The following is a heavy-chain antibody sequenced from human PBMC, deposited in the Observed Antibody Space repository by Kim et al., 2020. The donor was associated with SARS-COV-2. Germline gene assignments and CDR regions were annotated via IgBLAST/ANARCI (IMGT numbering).Heavy chain of an antibody. J-gene: IGHJ3*02. V-gene: IGHV1-46*01. CDR3: ARDFGLLLWFGESRGAFDI. Sequence: GRVTMTRDTSTSTVYMELSSLRSEDTAVYYCARDFGLLLWFGESRGAFDIWGQGTMVTVSS. D-gene: IGHD3-10*01.